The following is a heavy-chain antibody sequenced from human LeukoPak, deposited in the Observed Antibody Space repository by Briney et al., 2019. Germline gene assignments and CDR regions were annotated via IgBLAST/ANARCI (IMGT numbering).Heavy chain of an antibody. D-gene: IGHD3-22*01. CDR2: IYYRGST. Sequence: SETLSLTCTVSGGSVSSDYWSWIRQPPGKGLEWIGYIYYRGSTNYNPSLKSRVTISVDTSKNQFSLKLSSVTAADTAVYYCARLSGYSSGHYYSDYWGQGTLVTVSS. J-gene: IGHJ4*02. CDR1: GGSVSSDY. CDR3: ARLSGYSSGHYYSDY. V-gene: IGHV4-59*02.